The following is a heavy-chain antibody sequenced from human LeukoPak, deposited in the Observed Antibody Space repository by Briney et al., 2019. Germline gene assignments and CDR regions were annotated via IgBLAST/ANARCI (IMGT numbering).Heavy chain of an antibody. V-gene: IGHV4-59*08. J-gene: IGHJ4*02. CDR3: ARQDSSAYPADY. Sequence: PSETLSLTCNVSGDSISSYYWSWIRQPPGKGLEWIGYIYYSGSTNYNPSLESRVTISVDTSKNYFSLKLNSVTAADTAVYYCARQDSSAYPADYWGQGTLVTVSS. D-gene: IGHD3-22*01. CDR2: IYYSGST. CDR1: GDSISSYY.